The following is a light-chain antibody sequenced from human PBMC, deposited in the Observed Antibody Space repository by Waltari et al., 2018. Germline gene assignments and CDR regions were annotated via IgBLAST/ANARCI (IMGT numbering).Light chain of an antibody. Sequence: EIVLTQSPATLSFTPGERATLSCRASQSVGSYVAWYQQKPGQAPRLLIYAASNRATGIPARFSGSGSGTDFTLTINSLEPEDFAVYYCQHRGHWPPDATFGPGTKVDIK. J-gene: IGKJ3*01. CDR1: QSVGSY. V-gene: IGKV3-11*01. CDR3: QHRGHWPPDAT. CDR2: AAS.